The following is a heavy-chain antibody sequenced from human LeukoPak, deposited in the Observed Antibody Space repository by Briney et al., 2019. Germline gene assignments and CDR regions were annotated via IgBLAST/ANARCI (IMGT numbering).Heavy chain of an antibody. J-gene: IGHJ3*02. V-gene: IGHV1-69*01. Sequence: SVKVSCKASGGTFSSYAISWVRQAPGQGLEWMGGIIPIFGTANYAQKFQGRVTITADESTSTAYMELSSLRSEDTAVYYCARVRLLWFGESAPLWGAFDIWGQGTMVTVSS. CDR2: IIPIFGTA. D-gene: IGHD3-10*01. CDR3: ARVRLLWFGESAPLWGAFDI. CDR1: GGTFSSYA.